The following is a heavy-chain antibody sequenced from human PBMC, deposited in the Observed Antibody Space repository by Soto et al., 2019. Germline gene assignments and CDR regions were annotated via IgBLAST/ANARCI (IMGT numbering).Heavy chain of an antibody. D-gene: IGHD3-10*01. V-gene: IGHV1-18*01. CDR1: GYTFTSYG. CDR2: ISAYNGNT. Sequence: ASVKVSCKASGYTFTSYGISWVRQAPGQGLEWMGWISAYNGNTNYAQKLQGRVTMTTDTSTSTAYMELRSLRSDDTAVYYCARSGWFGELLDYYYYGMDVWGQGTTVTVSS. J-gene: IGHJ6*02. CDR3: ARSGWFGELLDYYYYGMDV.